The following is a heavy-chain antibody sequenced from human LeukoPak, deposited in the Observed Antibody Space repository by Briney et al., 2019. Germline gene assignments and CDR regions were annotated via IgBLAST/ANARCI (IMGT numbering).Heavy chain of an antibody. D-gene: IGHD2-2*01. CDR1: GGTFSSYA. Sequence: ASVKVSCKASGGTFSSYAISWVRQAPGQGLEWMGRIIPILGIANYAQKLQGRVTMTRDTSTSTVYMELSSLRSEDTAVYYCARVVPAVTPWIDWFDPWGQGTLVTVSS. CDR2: IIPILGIA. V-gene: IGHV1-69*04. J-gene: IGHJ5*02. CDR3: ARVVPAVTPWIDWFDP.